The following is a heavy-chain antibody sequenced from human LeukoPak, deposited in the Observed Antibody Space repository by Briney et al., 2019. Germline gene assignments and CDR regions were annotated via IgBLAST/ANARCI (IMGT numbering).Heavy chain of an antibody. J-gene: IGHJ4*02. CDR1: GFTFSSYA. Sequence: PGGSLRLSCAASGFTFSSYAMHWVRQAPGKGLEWVAVISYDGSNKYYADSVKGRFTISRDNSKNTLYLQMNSLRAEDTAVYYCARGAFNWGRGTLVTVSS. CDR2: ISYDGSNK. CDR3: ARGAFN. V-gene: IGHV3-30*04.